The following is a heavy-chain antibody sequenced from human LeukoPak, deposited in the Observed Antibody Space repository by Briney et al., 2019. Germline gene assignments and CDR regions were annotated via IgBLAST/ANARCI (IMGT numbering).Heavy chain of an antibody. J-gene: IGHJ3*02. Sequence: GGSLRLSCAASGFTFSSYSMNWVRQAPGKGLEWVSSISSSSSYIYYADSVKGRFTISRDNAKNSLYLQMNSLRAEDTAVYYCARETYYDSSGYYPDAFDIWGQGTMVTVSS. CDR2: ISSSSSYI. CDR3: ARETYYDSSGYYPDAFDI. CDR1: GFTFSSYS. V-gene: IGHV3-21*01. D-gene: IGHD3-22*01.